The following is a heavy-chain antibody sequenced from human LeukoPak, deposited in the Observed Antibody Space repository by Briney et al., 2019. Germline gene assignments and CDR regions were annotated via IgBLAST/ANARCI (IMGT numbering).Heavy chain of an antibody. CDR3: ARTIFGGFGELTWFDP. Sequence: SETLSLTCTVSGYSISSGYYWGWIRQPPGKGLEWIGSIYHSGSTYYNPSLKSRVTISVDTSKNQFSLKLSSVTAADTAAYYCARTIFGGFGELTWFDPWGQGTLVTVSS. V-gene: IGHV4-38-2*02. J-gene: IGHJ5*02. CDR2: IYHSGST. D-gene: IGHD3-10*01. CDR1: GYSISSGYY.